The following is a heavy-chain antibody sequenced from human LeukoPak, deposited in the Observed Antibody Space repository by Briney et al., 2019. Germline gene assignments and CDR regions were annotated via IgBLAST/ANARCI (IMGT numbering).Heavy chain of an antibody. Sequence: GGSLRLSCAASGFTFNNYAMYWVRQAPGKGLEWVSRIFGSGGSAHYADSVKGRFTISRDNSKNTVYLQLDSLRVEDTAVYYCGKTTVGYSSGRYPGWPVDYWGQGTLVTVSS. V-gene: IGHV3-23*01. CDR2: IFGSGGSA. J-gene: IGHJ4*02. D-gene: IGHD2-15*01. CDR1: GFTFNNYA. CDR3: GKTTVGYSSGRYPGWPVDY.